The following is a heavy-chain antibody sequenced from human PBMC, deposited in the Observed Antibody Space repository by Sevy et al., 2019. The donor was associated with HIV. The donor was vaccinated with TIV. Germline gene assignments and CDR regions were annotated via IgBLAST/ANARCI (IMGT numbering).Heavy chain of an antibody. CDR3: AKSKKWYQQNLYGMDV. CDR2: ISYDGSNK. CDR1: GFTFSSYG. Sequence: GGSLRLSCAASGFTFSSYGMHWVRQAPGKGLEWVAVISYDGSNKYYADSVKGRFTISRDNSKNTLYLQMNSLRAEDTAVYYCAKSKKWYQQNLYGMDVWGQGTTVTVSS. J-gene: IGHJ6*02. V-gene: IGHV3-30*18. D-gene: IGHD2-2*01.